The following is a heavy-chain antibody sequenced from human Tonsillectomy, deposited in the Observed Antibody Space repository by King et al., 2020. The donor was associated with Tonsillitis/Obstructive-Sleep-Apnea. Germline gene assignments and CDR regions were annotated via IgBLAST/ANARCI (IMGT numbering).Heavy chain of an antibody. V-gene: IGHV1-46*01. CDR1: GYSFTNSF. J-gene: IGHJ5*02. CDR3: AREFPFQYGFDP. Sequence: QLVQSGAEVKRPGASVKVFCKASGYSFTNSFMHWVRHAPGQELEWIGMIDPSRSTTCYPQKFQARVTMTGDASTGTVYMELSSLKPEDTAVYYCAREFPFQYGFDPWGQGTLVTVSS. D-gene: IGHD2-21*01. CDR2: IDPSRSTT.